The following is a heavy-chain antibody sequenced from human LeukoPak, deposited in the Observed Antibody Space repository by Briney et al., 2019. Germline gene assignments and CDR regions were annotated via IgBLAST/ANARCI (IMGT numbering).Heavy chain of an antibody. CDR1: GGTFSSYA. Sequence: SVTVSCKASGGTFSSYAISWVRQAPGQGLEWMGGIIPIFGTANYAQKFQGRVTITADESTSTAYMELSSLRSEDTAVYYCARDGSYYDSSGYPRRFDYWGQGTLVTVSS. D-gene: IGHD3-22*01. V-gene: IGHV1-69*13. CDR3: ARDGSYYDSSGYPRRFDY. CDR2: IIPIFGTA. J-gene: IGHJ4*02.